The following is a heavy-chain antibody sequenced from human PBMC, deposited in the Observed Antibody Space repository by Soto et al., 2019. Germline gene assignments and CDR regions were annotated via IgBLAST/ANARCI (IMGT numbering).Heavy chain of an antibody. CDR1: GGSISSYY. CDR2: IYYSGST. Sequence: SETLSLTCTVSGGSISSYYWSWIRQPPGKGLEWIGYIYYSGSTNYNPSLKSRVTISVDTSKNQFSLKLSSVTAADTAVYYCARRGSSPEYYMDVWGKGTTVTVSS. D-gene: IGHD6-13*01. J-gene: IGHJ6*03. CDR3: ARRGSSPEYYMDV. V-gene: IGHV4-59*08.